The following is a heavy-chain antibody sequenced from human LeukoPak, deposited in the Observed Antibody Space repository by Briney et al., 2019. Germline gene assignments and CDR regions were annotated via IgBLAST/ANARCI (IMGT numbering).Heavy chain of an antibody. CDR3: ARKNYGSNRWFDP. V-gene: IGHV1-8*01. CDR1: RCTFTSYD. CDR2: MNPNSGNT. Sequence: EASVKVSCKASRCTFTSYDINWVRQATGQGLEWMGWMNPNSGNTGYAQKFQGRVTMTRNTSISTAYMELSSLRSEDTAVYYCARKNYGSNRWFDPWGQGTLVTVSS. J-gene: IGHJ5*02. D-gene: IGHD4/OR15-4a*01.